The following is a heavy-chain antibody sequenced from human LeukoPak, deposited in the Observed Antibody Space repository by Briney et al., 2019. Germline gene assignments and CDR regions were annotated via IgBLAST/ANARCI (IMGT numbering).Heavy chain of an antibody. V-gene: IGHV3-7*01. CDR2: IKQDGSTK. CDR3: ARDTDGSLDY. D-gene: IGHD1-26*01. CDR1: GFTFTNSW. J-gene: IGHJ4*02. Sequence: GGSLRLSCAASGFTFTNSWMAWVRQAPGKGLEWVANIKQDGSTKHYADSLKGRFTISRDNPKNSLYLQMNNLRADDTAVYYCARDTDGSLDYWGQGILVTVAS.